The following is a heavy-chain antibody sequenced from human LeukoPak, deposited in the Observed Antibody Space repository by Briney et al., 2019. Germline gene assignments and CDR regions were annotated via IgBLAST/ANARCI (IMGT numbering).Heavy chain of an antibody. CDR3: ARGTTMVRGVSHFDY. Sequence: SETLSLTCTVSGGPISSGGYYWSWIRQHPGKGLEWIGYIYYSGSTYYNPSLKSRVTISVDTSKNQFSLKLSSVTAADTAVYYCARGTTMVRGVSHFDYWGQGTLVTVSS. CDR2: IYYSGST. J-gene: IGHJ4*02. V-gene: IGHV4-31*03. CDR1: GGPISSGGYY. D-gene: IGHD3-10*01.